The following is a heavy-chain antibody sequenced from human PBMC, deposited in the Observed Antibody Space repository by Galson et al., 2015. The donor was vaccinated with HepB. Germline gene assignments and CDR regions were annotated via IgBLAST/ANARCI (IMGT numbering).Heavy chain of an antibody. CDR3: AHSDYGDYVFYY. J-gene: IGHJ4*02. Sequence: PALVKPTQTLTLTCTFSGFSLSTRGVGVGWIRQPPGKALEWLALIFWDDDKLYSPSLKSRLTITKDTSKNQVVLTMTNMDPVDTATYYCAHSDYGDYVFYYWGLGTLVTVSS. CDR2: IFWDDDK. V-gene: IGHV2-5*02. D-gene: IGHD4-17*01. CDR1: GFSLSTRGVG.